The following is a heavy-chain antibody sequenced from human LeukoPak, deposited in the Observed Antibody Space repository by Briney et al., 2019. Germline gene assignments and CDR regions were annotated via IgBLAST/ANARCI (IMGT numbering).Heavy chain of an antibody. CDR3: ARFGLYAEGGIRYYYFDY. V-gene: IGHV4-34*01. Sequence: SETLSLTCGVQGGPFNDYSWTWIRQSPGKGLEWIGEINHSGSTSYNPSLKSRFTMSVDASKNQFSLRLSSVTAADTAVYYCARFGLYAEGGIRYYYFDYWGQGTLVTVSS. D-gene: IGHD3-9*01. J-gene: IGHJ4*02. CDR1: GGPFNDYS. CDR2: INHSGST.